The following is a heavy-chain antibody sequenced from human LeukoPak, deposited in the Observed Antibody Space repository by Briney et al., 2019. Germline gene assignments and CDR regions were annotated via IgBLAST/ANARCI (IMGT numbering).Heavy chain of an antibody. J-gene: IGHJ3*02. CDR2: IYSGGSS. CDR1: GFTVSSDY. CDR3: AREGYSGSWGAFDI. V-gene: IGHV3-66*01. Sequence: GGSLRLSCAASGFTVSSDYMSWVRQAPGKGLEWVSVIYSGGSSHYADSVKGRFTISRDNSKNTLYLQMNSLRAEDTAVYYCAREGYSGSWGAFDIWGQGTMVTVSS. D-gene: IGHD5-12*01.